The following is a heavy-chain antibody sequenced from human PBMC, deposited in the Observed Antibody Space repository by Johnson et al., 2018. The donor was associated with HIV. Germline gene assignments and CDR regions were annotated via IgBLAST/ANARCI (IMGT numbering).Heavy chain of an antibody. D-gene: IGHD6-13*01. CDR3: ARAGSSWYDDAFDI. V-gene: IGHV3-30-3*01. J-gene: IGHJ3*02. CDR1: GFTFSSYA. CDR2: ISYDGSNK. Sequence: QVQLMESGGGLVQPGRSLRLSCAASGFTFSSYAMHWVRQAPGKGLEWVAVISYDGSNKYYADSVKGRFTISRDNAKNSLYLQICSLRAEDTAVYYCARAGSSWYDDAFDIWGQGTMVTVSS.